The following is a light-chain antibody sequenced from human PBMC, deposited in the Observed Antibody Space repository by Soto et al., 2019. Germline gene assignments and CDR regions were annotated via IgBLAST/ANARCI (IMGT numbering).Light chain of an antibody. CDR3: QQYGSSPLT. J-gene: IGKJ4*01. Sequence: EIVLTQSPGTLSLSPGERATLSCRASQSVSSSYLAWYQQKPGQAPRLLIYGASSRATGIPDRFSGSVSGTDFTLTISSLEPEDFAVYYCQQYGSSPLTFGGGTKVEIK. V-gene: IGKV3-20*01. CDR2: GAS. CDR1: QSVSSSY.